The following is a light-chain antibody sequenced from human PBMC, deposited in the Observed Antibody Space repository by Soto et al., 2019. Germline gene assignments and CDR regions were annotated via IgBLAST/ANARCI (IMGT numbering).Light chain of an antibody. CDR1: QSIRHY. J-gene: IGKJ1*01. CDR3: QHHNSYSQT. Sequence: IQMTQSPPTLSASVGDRVTITCRASQSIRHYLAWYQQMPGKAPKLLIYGASTLQSGVPSRLSGSGSGTEFTLTISSLQPDDFGTYFCQHHNSYSQTFGQGTKVDIK. CDR2: GAS. V-gene: IGKV1-5*01.